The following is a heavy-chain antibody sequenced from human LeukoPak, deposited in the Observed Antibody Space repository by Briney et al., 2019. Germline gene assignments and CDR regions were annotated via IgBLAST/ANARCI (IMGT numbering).Heavy chain of an antibody. V-gene: IGHV4-34*01. CDR2: INHSGST. CDR3: ARGLLRNIWFGETPNWFDP. CDR1: GGSFSGYY. J-gene: IGHJ5*02. D-gene: IGHD3-10*01. Sequence: SETLSLTCAVYGGSFSGYYWSWIRQPPGKGLEWIGEINHSGSTNYNPSLKSRVTISVDTSKNQFPLKLSSVTAADTAVYYCARGLLRNIWFGETPNWFDPWGQGTLVTVSS.